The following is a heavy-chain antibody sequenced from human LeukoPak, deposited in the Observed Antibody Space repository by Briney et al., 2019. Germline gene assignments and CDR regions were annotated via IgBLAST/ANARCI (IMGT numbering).Heavy chain of an antibody. J-gene: IGHJ4*02. CDR1: GGSISSGDYY. V-gene: IGHV4-39*07. CDR2: INHSGST. D-gene: IGHD3-10*01. CDR3: ARGRGPFDY. Sequence: SETLSLTCTVSGGSISSGDYYWSWIRQPPGKGLEWIGEINHSGSTNYNPSLKSRVTISVDTSKNQFSLKLSSVTAADTAVYYCARGRGPFDYWGQGTLVTVSP.